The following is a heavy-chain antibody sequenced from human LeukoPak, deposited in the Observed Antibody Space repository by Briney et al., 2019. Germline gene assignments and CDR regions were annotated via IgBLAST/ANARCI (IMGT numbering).Heavy chain of an antibody. CDR3: ARGRGIYYYGMGV. D-gene: IGHD6-13*01. CDR1: GGSISSYY. J-gene: IGHJ6*02. Sequence: PSETLSLTCTVSGGSISSYYWSWIRQPPGKGLEWIGYIYYTGSANYNPSLKGRVTMSLDTSTDRFSLKLSSVTAADTAVYYCARGRGIYYYGMGVWGQGTTVTVSS. V-gene: IGHV4-59*01. CDR2: IYYTGSA.